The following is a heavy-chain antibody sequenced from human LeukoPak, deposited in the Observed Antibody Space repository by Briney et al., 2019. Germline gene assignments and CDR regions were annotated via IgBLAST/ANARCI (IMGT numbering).Heavy chain of an antibody. CDR2: LYSGGDT. CDR3: ARGATVAGDFDY. V-gene: IGHV3-66*01. CDR1: RLTVSSNY. Sequence: GGSLRLSCAASRLTVSSNYMRWVRQAPGKGLEWVSVLYSGGDTYYADSVKGRFTISRDNSKNSLYLQMNSLRAEDTAVYYCARGATVAGDFDYWGQGTLVTVSS. J-gene: IGHJ4*02. D-gene: IGHD6-19*01.